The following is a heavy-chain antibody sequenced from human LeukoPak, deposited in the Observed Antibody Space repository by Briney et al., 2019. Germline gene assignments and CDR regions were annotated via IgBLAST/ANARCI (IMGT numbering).Heavy chain of an antibody. Sequence: SETLSLTCAVYGGSFSGYYWSWIRQPPGKGLEWIGEINHSGSTNYNPSLKSRVTISVDTSKNQFSLKLNSVTAADTAVYYCARDSGNYPYYFDYWGQGTLVTVSS. CDR2: INHSGST. CDR3: ARDSGNYPYYFDY. CDR1: GGSFSGYY. V-gene: IGHV4-34*01. D-gene: IGHD1-26*01. J-gene: IGHJ4*02.